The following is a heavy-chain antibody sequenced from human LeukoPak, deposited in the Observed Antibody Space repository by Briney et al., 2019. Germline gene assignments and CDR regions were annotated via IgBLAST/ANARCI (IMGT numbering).Heavy chain of an antibody. CDR1: GYSVSSNYY. D-gene: IGHD2-2*01. V-gene: IGHV4-38-2*01. J-gene: IGHJ4*02. Sequence: SETLSLTCAVSGYSVSSNYYWGWIRRPPEKGLEWFGNIHHTGSTSYNPSLKSRVTISLDTSKNQFSLRLTFVTAADTAVYYCARHAYCSSTSCYLDSWGQVILVTVSS. CDR2: IHHTGST. CDR3: ARHAYCSSTSCYLDS.